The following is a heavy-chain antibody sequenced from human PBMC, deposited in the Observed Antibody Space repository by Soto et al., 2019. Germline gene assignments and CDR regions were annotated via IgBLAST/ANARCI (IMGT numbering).Heavy chain of an antibody. CDR1: GYSFTSYW. CDR3: ARTAAAGKYYYGMDV. J-gene: IGHJ6*02. V-gene: IGHV5-51*01. Sequence: PGESLKISCKGSGYSFTSYWIGWVRQMPRKGLECMGIIYPGDSDTRYSPSFQGQVTISADKSISTAYLQWSSLKASDTAMYYCARTAAAGKYYYGMDVWGQGTTVTVSS. D-gene: IGHD6-13*01. CDR2: IYPGDSDT.